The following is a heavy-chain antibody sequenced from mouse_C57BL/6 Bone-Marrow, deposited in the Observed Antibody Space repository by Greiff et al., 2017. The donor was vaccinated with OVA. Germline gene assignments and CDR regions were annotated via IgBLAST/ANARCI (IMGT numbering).Heavy chain of an antibody. D-gene: IGHD1-1*01. J-gene: IGHJ2*01. CDR2: INPNNGGT. V-gene: IGHV1-22*01. CDR1: GYTFTDYN. Sequence: EVQLQQSGPELVKPGASVKMSCKASGYTFTDYNMHWVKQSHGKSLEWIGYINPNNGGTSYNQKFKGKATLTVNKSSSTAYMELRSLTSEDSAVYYCAIIYYYGSSLYYFDYWGQGTTLTVSS. CDR3: AIIYYYGSSLYYFDY.